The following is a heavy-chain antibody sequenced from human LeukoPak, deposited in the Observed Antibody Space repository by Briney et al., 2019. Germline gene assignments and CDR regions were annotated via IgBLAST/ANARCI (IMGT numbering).Heavy chain of an antibody. J-gene: IGHJ4*02. CDR1: GASISSYY. V-gene: IGHV4-59*01. D-gene: IGHD4-17*01. CDR3: ARHYYSDPFDY. CDR2: IDYSGST. Sequence: SETLSLTCTVSGASISSYYWSWIRQPPGKGLEWIGYIDYSGSTNYNPSLKSRVIISVDTSKTQFSLKLSSVTAADTAVYYCARHYYSDPFDYWGQETLVTVSS.